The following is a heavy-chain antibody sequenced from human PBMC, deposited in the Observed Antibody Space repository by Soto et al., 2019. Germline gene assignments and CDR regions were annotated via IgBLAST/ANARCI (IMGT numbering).Heavy chain of an antibody. CDR1: GYTFTSYD. D-gene: IGHD4-17*01. Sequence: ASVKVSCKASGYTFTSYDINWVRQATGQGLEWMGWMNPNSGNTGYAQKFQGRVTMTRNTSISTAYMELSSLRSEDTAVYYCASPGAMTPVTTLGYWGQGALVTVSS. CDR3: ASPGAMTPVTTLGY. J-gene: IGHJ4*02. V-gene: IGHV1-8*01. CDR2: MNPNSGNT.